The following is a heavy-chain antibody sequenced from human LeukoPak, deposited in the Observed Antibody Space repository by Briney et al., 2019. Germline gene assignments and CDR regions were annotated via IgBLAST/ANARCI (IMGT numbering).Heavy chain of an antibody. CDR3: ARDQEAFDY. CDR2: IYPRDGST. V-gene: IGHV1-46*01. J-gene: IGHJ4*02. Sequence: ASVKVSCKASGYTFTSNYIHWVRQAPGQGLEWTGVIYPRDGSTSYAQKFQGRVTVTRDTSTSTVHMELSGLRSEDTAVYYCARDQEAFDYWGQGTLVTVSS. CDR1: GYTFTSNY.